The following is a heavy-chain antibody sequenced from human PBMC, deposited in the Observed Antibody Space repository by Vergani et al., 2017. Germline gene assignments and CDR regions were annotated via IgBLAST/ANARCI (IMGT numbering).Heavy chain of an antibody. J-gene: IGHJ3*02. V-gene: IGHV1-69*02. CDR1: GGTFSSYT. D-gene: IGHD2-2*01. Sequence: QVQLVQSGAEVKKPGSSVKVSCKASGGTFSSYTISWVRQAPGQGLEWMGRIIPILGIANYAQKFQGRVTITADKSTSTAYMELSSLRSEDTAVYYCATGDVVPAAMVAFDIWGQGTMVTVSS. CDR3: ATGDVVPAAMVAFDI. CDR2: IIPILGIA.